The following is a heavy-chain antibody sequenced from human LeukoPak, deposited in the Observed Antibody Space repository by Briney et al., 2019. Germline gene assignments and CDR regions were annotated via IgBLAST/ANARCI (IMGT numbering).Heavy chain of an antibody. V-gene: IGHV3-53*01. J-gene: IGHJ4*02. Sequence: GGSLRLSCAASGLSFSSFAMSWVRQGPARGLEWVSVIYSGGSTYYADSVKGRFTISRDNSKNTLYLQMNSLRAEDTAVYYCATTTLKCSSTSCYFGALDYWGQGTLVTVSS. CDR3: ATTTLKCSSTSCYFGALDY. CDR1: GLSFSSFA. CDR2: IYSGGST. D-gene: IGHD2-2*01.